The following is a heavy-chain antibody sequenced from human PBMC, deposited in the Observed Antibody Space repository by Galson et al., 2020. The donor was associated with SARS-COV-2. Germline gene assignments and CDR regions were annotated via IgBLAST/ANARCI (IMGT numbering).Heavy chain of an antibody. CDR1: AHTLPELS. CDR3: ATFPGGEDHDYYYYGMDG. J-gene: IGHJ6*02. V-gene: IGHV1-24*01. D-gene: IGHD3-16*01. Sequence: ASVKVSCKVAAHTLPELSMYWVRQSPGTGRQWMGGLDPEDGETIYAQRFQGTVTMTEDPSTDTAYMGLSSLRSEDTAVYYCATFPGGEDHDYYYYGMDGWGHGNTVTFSS. CDR2: LDPEDGET.